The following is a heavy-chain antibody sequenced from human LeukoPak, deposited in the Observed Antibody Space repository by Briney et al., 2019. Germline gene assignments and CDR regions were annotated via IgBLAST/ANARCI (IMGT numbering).Heavy chain of an antibody. D-gene: IGHD6-19*01. CDR3: ATTMGSGWSGPIDY. Sequence: PGGSLRLSCAASGFTFSSFTMHWVRQAPGKGLRWMAVISSDGSNKYYADSVKGRFTVSRDNSNNTLYLQMNSLRAEDTALYYCATTMGSGWSGPIDYWGEGTLVTVSS. J-gene: IGHJ4*02. CDR1: GFTFSSFT. V-gene: IGHV3-30-3*01. CDR2: ISSDGSNK.